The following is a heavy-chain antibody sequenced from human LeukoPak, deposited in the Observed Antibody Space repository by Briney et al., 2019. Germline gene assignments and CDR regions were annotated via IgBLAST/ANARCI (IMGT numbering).Heavy chain of an antibody. CDR1: GFTFSDAW. J-gene: IGHJ4*02. CDR3: ATEFFQNGYNY. CDR2: IKSKTNGGTT. D-gene: IGHD3-22*01. Sequence: GGSLRLSCAASGFTFSDAWMSWVRQAPGKGLEWVGHIKSKTNGGTTDYAAPVKGRFTISRDDSKNTLYLQMNSLKIDDTAVYHCATEFFQNGYNYWGQGTLVTVSS. V-gene: IGHV3-15*01.